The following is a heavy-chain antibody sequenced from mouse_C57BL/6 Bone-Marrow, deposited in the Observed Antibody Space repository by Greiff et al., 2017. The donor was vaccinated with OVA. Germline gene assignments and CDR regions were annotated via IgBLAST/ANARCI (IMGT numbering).Heavy chain of an antibody. CDR1: GFTFSSYA. D-gene: IGHD2-10*01. J-gene: IGHJ4*01. Sequence: EVKLVESGEGLVKPGGSLKLSCAASGFTFSSYAMSWVRQTPEKRLEWVAYISSGGDYIYYADTVKGRITISRDNARNTLYLQMSSLKSEDTAMYYCTRDPSYSYYYAKDYWGQGTSVTVAS. CDR2: ISSGGDYI. CDR3: TRDPSYSYYYAKDY. V-gene: IGHV5-9-1*02.